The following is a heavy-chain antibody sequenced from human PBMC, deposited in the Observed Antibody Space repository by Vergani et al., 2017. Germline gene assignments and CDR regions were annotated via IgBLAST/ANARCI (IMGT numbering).Heavy chain of an antibody. CDR3: ARDYSLPQWGPRGWFDP. J-gene: IGHJ5*02. CDR2: IYTSGST. Sequence: QVQLQESGPGLVKPSQTLSLTCTVSGGSISSGSYYWSWIRQPAGKGLEWIGRIYTSGSTNYNPSLKSRVTISVDTSKNQFSLKLSSVTAADTAVYYCARDYSLPQWGPRGWFDPWGQGTLVTVSS. V-gene: IGHV4-61*02. D-gene: IGHD4-11*01. CDR1: GGSISSGSYY.